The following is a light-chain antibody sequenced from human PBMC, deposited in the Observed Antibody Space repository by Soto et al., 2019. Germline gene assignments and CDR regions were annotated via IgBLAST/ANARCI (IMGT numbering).Light chain of an antibody. CDR3: SSYTSSSTLV. CDR2: EVS. V-gene: IGLV2-14*01. J-gene: IGLJ2*01. Sequence: QSVLTQPASVSGSPGQSITISCTGTSSDVGGYNYVSWYQQHPGKAPKLMIYEVSNRPSGVSNRFSGSKSGNTASLTISGYQAEDEADYYCSSYTSSSTLVFGGG. CDR1: SSDVGGYNY.